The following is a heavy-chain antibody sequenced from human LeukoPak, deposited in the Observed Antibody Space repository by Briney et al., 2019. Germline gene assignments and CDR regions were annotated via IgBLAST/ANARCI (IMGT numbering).Heavy chain of an antibody. CDR1: GGSISSSSYY. D-gene: IGHD2-2*01. CDR2: IYYSGST. V-gene: IGHV4-39*01. Sequence: SETLSLTCTVSGGSISSSSYYWGWIRQPPGKGLEWIGSIYYSGSTYYNPSLKSRVTISVDTSKNQFSLKLSSVTAADTAVYYCARHRGSTDAFDIWGQRTMVTVSS. J-gene: IGHJ3*02. CDR3: ARHRGSTDAFDI.